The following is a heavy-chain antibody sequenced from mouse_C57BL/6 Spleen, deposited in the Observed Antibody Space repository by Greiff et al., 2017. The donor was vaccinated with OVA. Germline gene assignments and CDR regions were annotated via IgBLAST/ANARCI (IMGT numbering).Heavy chain of an antibody. CDR1: GFTFSSYA. D-gene: IGHD3-1*01. Sequence: EVKLMESGEGLVKPGGSLKLSCAASGFTFSSYAMSWVRQTPEKRLEWVAYISSGGDYIYYADTVKGLFTISRDNARNTLYLQMSSLKSEDTAMYYCTRDSAWFADWGKGTLVTVSA. V-gene: IGHV5-9-1*02. CDR2: ISSGGDYI. CDR3: TRDSAWFAD. J-gene: IGHJ3*01.